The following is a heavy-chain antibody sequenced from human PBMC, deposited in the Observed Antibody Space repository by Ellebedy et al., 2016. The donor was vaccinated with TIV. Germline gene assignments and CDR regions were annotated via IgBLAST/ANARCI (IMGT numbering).Heavy chain of an antibody. CDR3: ARVAVAGTESHHNGMDV. D-gene: IGHD6-19*01. CDR1: GYTFTSYG. J-gene: IGHJ6*02. CDR2: ISAYNGNT. V-gene: IGHV1-18*04. Sequence: ASVKVSCKASGYTFTSYGISWVRQAPGQGLEWMGWISAYNGNTNYAQKLQGRVTMTTDPSTSTAYMELRSLRSDDTAVYYCARVAVAGTESHHNGMDVWGQGTTVTVSS.